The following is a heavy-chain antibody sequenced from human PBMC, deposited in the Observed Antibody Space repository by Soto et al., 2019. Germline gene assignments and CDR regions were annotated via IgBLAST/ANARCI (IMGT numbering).Heavy chain of an antibody. CDR2: INPSGGST. V-gene: IGHV1-46*03. J-gene: IGHJ4*02. CDR1: GYTFTSYY. Sequence: GGSVKVSCKASGYTFTSYYMHWVRQAPGQGLEWMGIINPSGGSTSYAQKFQGRVTMTRDTSTSTVYMELSSLRSEDTAVYYCASVAVAATGFDYWGQGTLVTVSS. D-gene: IGHD6-19*01. CDR3: ASVAVAATGFDY.